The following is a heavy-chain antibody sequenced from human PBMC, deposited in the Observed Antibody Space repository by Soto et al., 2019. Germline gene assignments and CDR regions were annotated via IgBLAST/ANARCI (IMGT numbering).Heavy chain of an antibody. CDR2: ISDDGSTT. V-gene: IGHV3-74*01. CDR3: TRGPRVSSTGTGAH. J-gene: IGHJ4*02. Sequence: GGSLRLSCEVSGFTFSAYWMHWVRQVPGKGLIWVSRISDDGSTTTYADSVKGRFTISRDNAKNTLYLQMNSLRADDTGLYYCTRGPRVSSTGTGAHWGQGTLVTVST. D-gene: IGHD1-1*01. CDR1: GFTFSAYW.